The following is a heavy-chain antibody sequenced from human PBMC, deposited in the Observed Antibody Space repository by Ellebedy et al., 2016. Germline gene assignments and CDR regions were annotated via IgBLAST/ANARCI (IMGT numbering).Heavy chain of an antibody. CDR2: IAVVSGNT. Sequence: ASVKVSCKASGFTFANYDFNWVRQAPGQGLEWMGGIAVVSGNTYYAQKFQGRVTMTAETSTTTVYMELSGLRSDDTAVYYCARDWPGSDCGGDCPPFDAWGQGTLVTVSS. J-gene: IGHJ5*02. D-gene: IGHD2-21*02. CDR3: ARDWPGSDCGGDCPPFDA. CDR1: GFTFANYD. V-gene: IGHV1-18*01.